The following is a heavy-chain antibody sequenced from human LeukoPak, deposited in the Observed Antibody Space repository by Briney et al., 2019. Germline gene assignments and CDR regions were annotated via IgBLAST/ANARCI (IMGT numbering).Heavy chain of an antibody. V-gene: IGHV3-48*04. D-gene: IGHD2-15*01. CDR1: GFTFSTYS. CDR3: ARLVGYCSGDTCYSLIDY. Sequence: GGSLRLSCAASGFTFSTYSMDWVRQAQGKGREWVAYISAGSSTIYYADSVKGRFTISRDNADNSLYLQMNSLRAEDTAVYYCARLVGYCSGDTCYSLIDYWGQGTLVTVSS. CDR2: ISAGSSTI. J-gene: IGHJ4*02.